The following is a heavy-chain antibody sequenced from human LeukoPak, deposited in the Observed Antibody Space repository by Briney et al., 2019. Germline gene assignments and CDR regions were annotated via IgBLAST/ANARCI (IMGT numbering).Heavy chain of an antibody. Sequence: ASVKVSCKASGYTFTGYYMHWVRQAPGQGLEWMGWINPNSGGTNYAQKFQGRVTMTRDTSISTAYMELRSLRSDDTAVYYCAREGHDYGDYEAYWGQGTLVTVSS. J-gene: IGHJ4*02. V-gene: IGHV1-2*02. CDR2: INPNSGGT. CDR1: GYTFTGYY. CDR3: AREGHDYGDYEAY. D-gene: IGHD4-17*01.